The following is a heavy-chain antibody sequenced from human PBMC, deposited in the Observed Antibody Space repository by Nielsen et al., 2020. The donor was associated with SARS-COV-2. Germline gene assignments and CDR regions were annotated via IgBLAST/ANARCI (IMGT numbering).Heavy chain of an antibody. CDR2: ISWNGGII. Sequence: GGSLRPSRPPSGSTFDDYAIHWVRQVPGKGLEWVSAISWNGGIIDHADSVKGRFTTSRDNGRNPLYLQMNSLRGEDTAVYYCVRDTLAYCSGDCYSDAFDIWGQGTLVTVSS. D-gene: IGHD2-21*02. CDR1: GSTFDDYA. V-gene: IGHV3-9*01. CDR3: VRDTLAYCSGDCYSDAFDI. J-gene: IGHJ3*02.